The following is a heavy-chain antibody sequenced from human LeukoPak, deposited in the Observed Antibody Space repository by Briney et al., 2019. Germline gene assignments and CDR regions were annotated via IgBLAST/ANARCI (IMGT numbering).Heavy chain of an antibody. D-gene: IGHD6-19*01. CDR2: IKQDGSEK. CDR1: GFTFSSYW. CDR3: ARLLINSGGPWGAFDL. V-gene: IGHV3-7*01. Sequence: PGGSLRLSCAASGFTFSSYWMNWVRQAPGKGLEWVANIKQDGSEKYYVDSVKGRFTISRDNAKNSLYLQMNNLRAEDTAVYYCARLLINSGGPWGAFDLWGQGTMVTVSS. J-gene: IGHJ3*01.